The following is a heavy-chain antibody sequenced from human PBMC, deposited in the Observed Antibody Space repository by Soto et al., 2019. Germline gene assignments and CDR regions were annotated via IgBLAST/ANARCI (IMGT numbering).Heavy chain of an antibody. D-gene: IGHD6-6*01. J-gene: IGHJ5*02. V-gene: IGHV4-34*01. CDR3: ARGRAASIAARSARPNWFDP. CDR1: GGSFSGYY. CDR2: INHSGST. Sequence: QVQLQQWGAGLLKPSETLSLTCAVYGGSFSGYYWSWIRQPPGKGLEWIGEINHSGSTNYNPSLKSRVTISVDTSKNQFSLKLSSVTAADTAVYYCARGRAASIAARSARPNWFDPWGQGTLATVSS.